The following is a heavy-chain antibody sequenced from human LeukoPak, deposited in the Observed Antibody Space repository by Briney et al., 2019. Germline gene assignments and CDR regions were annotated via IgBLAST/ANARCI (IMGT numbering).Heavy chain of an antibody. Sequence: SETLSLTCSVFGGSVSSGSYYWSWIRQSPGKGLDWIGCIYYSGSTNYHPALRGQVAMSIDTSKNHFSLRLISVTAADTAIYYCARAPGIVGTTPFGNYWGRGTLVTVSS. J-gene: IGHJ4*02. CDR2: IYYSGST. V-gene: IGHV4-61*03. CDR1: GGSVSSGSYY. D-gene: IGHD1-26*01. CDR3: ARAPGIVGTTPFGNY.